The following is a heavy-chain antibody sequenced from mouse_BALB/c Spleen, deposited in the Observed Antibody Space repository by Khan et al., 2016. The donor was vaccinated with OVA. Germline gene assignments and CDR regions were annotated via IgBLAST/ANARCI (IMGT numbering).Heavy chain of an antibody. CDR2: IDPSTAYT. J-gene: IGHJ3*01. CDR1: GYTFTTYW. V-gene: IGHV1-7*01. D-gene: IGHD2-1*01. CDR3: ARRGLYGILAY. Sequence: QVQLKESGAELAKPGASLKMSCTASGYTFTTYWIHWVKQRPGQGLEWFGYIDPSTAYTDYNQKFKDKATLTADKSSRTAYMQLTNLTSEDSAVYDCARRGLYGILAYWGQGTLVTVST.